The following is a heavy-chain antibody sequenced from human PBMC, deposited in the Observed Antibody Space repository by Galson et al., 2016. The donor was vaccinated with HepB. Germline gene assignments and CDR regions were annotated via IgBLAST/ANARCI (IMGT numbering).Heavy chain of an antibody. Sequence: SLRLSCAASTFMFSSYTMHWVRQAPGKGLEYVSAISSDGGSTYYIDSVKGRFTISRDNSKNSLYLQMTSLRTEDTAVYYCVSRGAQWLVTADSWGRGTLVVVSS. CDR2: ISSDGGST. CDR1: TFMFSSYT. V-gene: IGHV3-64D*06. J-gene: IGHJ4*02. D-gene: IGHD5-12*01. CDR3: VSRGAQWLVTADS.